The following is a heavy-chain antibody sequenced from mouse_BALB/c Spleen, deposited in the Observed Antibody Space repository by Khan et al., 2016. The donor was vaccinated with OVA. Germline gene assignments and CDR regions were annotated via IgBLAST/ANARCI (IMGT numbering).Heavy chain of an antibody. D-gene: IGHD2-10*01. CDR2: INPSNGYT. CDR3: VSIGAYRRIDVWFAY. J-gene: IGHJ3*01. Sequence: VQLQQSGAELARPGASVKMSCKASGYTFTSYTIHWIKKRPGQGLEWIGYINPSNGYTNYNQKFKDKATLTTDKSSTTAYLQLSSLTSADSAVFICVSIGAYRRIDVWFAYWGQGTLVTVSA. V-gene: IGHV1-4*01. CDR1: GYTFTSYT.